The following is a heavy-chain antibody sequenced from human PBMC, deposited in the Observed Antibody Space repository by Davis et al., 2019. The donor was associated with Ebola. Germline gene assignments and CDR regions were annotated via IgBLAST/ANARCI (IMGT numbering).Heavy chain of an antibody. D-gene: IGHD1-1*01. J-gene: IGHJ6*02. CDR1: VFSLSICGMC. CDR3: ARIRSDDWNYFYYGMDV. V-gene: IGHV2-70*01. Sequence: SGPTLVNPTQTLTLTCTFSVFSLSICGMCVSWIRQPPGNALEWLALIDWDDYKYYSTSLKTRLTISKDTSKNQVVLTMTNMDPVDTATYYCARIRSDDWNYFYYGMDVWGQGTTVTVSS. CDR2: IDWDDYK.